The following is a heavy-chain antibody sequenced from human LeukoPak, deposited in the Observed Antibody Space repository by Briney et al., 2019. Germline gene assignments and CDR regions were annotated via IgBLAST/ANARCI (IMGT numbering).Heavy chain of an antibody. CDR1: GGSISSGGYY. V-gene: IGHV4-39*01. D-gene: IGHD6-25*01. J-gene: IGHJ3*02. Sequence: SQTLSLTCTVSGGSISSGGYYWGWIRQPPGKGLEWIGSIYYSGSTYYNPSLKSRVTISVDTSKIQFSLKLSSVTAADTAVYYCARPSIAADAFDIWGQGTMVTVSS. CDR3: ARPSIAADAFDI. CDR2: IYYSGST.